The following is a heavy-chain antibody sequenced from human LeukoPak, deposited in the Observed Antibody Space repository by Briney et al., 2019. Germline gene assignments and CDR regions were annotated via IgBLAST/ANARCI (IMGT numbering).Heavy chain of an antibody. V-gene: IGHV3-30*02. CDR1: GFTFSSYP. Sequence: GGSLRLSCAASGFTFSSYPMHWVRQAPGKGLEWVAVIWYGGSNKYYADSVKGRFTISRDNSKNTLYLQMNSLRAEDTAVYYCAKGGGDWLLLDYWGQGTLVTVSS. J-gene: IGHJ4*02. CDR3: AKGGGDWLLLDY. CDR2: IWYGGSNK. D-gene: IGHD3-9*01.